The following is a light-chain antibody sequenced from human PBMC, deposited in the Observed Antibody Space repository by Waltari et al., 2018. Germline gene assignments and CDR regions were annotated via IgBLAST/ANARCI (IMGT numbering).Light chain of an antibody. V-gene: IGLV4-69*01. Sequence: QPVLTQSPSASASLRASVKLTCSLSSGHSTYAIAWHQQQPEKGPRFLMRVNSDGSHTKGDGIPDRFSGSSSGAERYLSISSLQSEDEADYYCQTWGVFGGGTKLTVL. CDR3: QTWGV. CDR1: SGHSTYA. CDR2: VNSDGSH. J-gene: IGLJ2*01.